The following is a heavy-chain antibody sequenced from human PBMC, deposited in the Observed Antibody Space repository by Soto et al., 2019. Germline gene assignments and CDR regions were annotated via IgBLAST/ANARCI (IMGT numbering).Heavy chain of an antibody. V-gene: IGHV4-39*01. CDR2: IYYSGST. CDR3: ARQPRIAVAGTRFDP. J-gene: IGHJ5*02. Sequence: PSETLSLTCTVSGGSISSSSYYWGWIRQPPGKGLEWIGSIYYSGSTYYNPSLKSRVTISVDTSKNQFSLKLSSVTAADTAVYYCARQPRIAVAGTRFDPWRQGTLVTVSS. CDR1: GGSISSSSYY. D-gene: IGHD6-19*01.